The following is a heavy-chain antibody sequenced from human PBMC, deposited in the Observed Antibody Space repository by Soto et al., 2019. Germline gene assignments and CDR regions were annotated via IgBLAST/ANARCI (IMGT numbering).Heavy chain of an antibody. CDR3: AKDRRLYDSGTYDIANDAFDV. D-gene: IGHD3-22*01. V-gene: IGHV1-2*02. Sequence: ASVKVSCKASGYNFCAYYTYWVRPAPGRGLQWVGWMNPNSGGTNYAQRFQGRVTMTRDTSISTAYMEVSRLRSDDTAVYYCAKDRRLYDSGTYDIANDAFDVWGQGTMVTVSS. CDR2: MNPNSGGT. CDR1: GYNFCAYY. J-gene: IGHJ3*01.